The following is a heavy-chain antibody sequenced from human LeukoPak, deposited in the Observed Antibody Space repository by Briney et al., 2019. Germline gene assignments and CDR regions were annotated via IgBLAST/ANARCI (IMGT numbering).Heavy chain of an antibody. J-gene: IGHJ4*02. CDR2: ISSSSSNI. CDR3: VRVKGTYFDY. CDR1: RFPLSSYS. Sequence: GGSLRLSCTASRFPLSSYSINWVRQAPGKGLEWISYISSSSSNIYYLASVQGRLTVSRDNERNSLFLQIDSPRAEDTAVYYCVRVKGTYFDYWGQGSLVTVSS. V-gene: IGHV3-48*01. D-gene: IGHD1-1*01.